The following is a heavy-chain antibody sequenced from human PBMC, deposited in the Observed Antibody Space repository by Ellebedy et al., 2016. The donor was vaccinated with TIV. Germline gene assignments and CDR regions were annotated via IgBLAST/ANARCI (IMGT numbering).Heavy chain of an antibody. Sequence: GESLKISCAASGFTFSSYAMSWVRQAPGKGLEWVSAISGSGGSTYYADSVKGRFTISRDNSKNTLYLQMSGLRAEDSAVYYCARADFHCSGYYGIDVWGLGTTVTVSS. J-gene: IGHJ6*02. CDR1: GFTFSSYA. V-gene: IGHV3-23*01. D-gene: IGHD3-10*02. CDR3: ARADFHCSGYYGIDV. CDR2: ISGSGGST.